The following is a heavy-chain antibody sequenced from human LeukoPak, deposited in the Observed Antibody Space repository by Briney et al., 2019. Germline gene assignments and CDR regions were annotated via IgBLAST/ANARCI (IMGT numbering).Heavy chain of an antibody. Sequence: GGSLRLSCAAYGFTLSSHSMNWVRQASGKGLEWVSSISSSSSYIHSADSVKGRVTISRDNAENSLYLQMNSLRAEDTAVYYCARDLYDSGAYSSPIDYWGQGTLVTVSS. CDR3: ARDLYDSGAYSSPIDY. J-gene: IGHJ4*02. CDR2: ISSSSSYI. V-gene: IGHV3-21*01. CDR1: GFTLSSHS. D-gene: IGHD3-22*01.